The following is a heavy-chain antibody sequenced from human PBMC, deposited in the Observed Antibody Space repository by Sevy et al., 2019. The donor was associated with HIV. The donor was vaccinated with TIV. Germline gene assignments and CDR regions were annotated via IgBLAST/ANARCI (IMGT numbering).Heavy chain of an antibody. CDR2: INSDGSST. CDR3: ARVGGEYCSGGSCYPYYFDY. Sequence: GGSLRLSCAASGFTFSSYWMHWVRQAPGKGLVWVSRINSDGSSTSYADSVKGRFTISRDNAKNTLYLQMKSLRAEDMDVYYCARVGGEYCSGGSCYPYYFDYWGQGTLVTVSS. V-gene: IGHV3-74*01. CDR1: GFTFSSYW. D-gene: IGHD2-15*01. J-gene: IGHJ4*02.